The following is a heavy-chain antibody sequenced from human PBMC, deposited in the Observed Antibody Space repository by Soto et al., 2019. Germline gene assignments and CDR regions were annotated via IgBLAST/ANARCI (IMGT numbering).Heavy chain of an antibody. D-gene: IGHD2-21*01. V-gene: IGHV3-53*01. CDR2: MYAGGDT. CDR3: VSRIPSWVFDY. Sequence: GGSLRLSCAASGFTFSSYGMHWVRQAPGRGLEWVSVMYAGGDTHYADSVKGRFTISRDKSENTLYLQMNSLRDEDTGVYFCVSRIPSWVFDYWGLGTLVTVS. CDR1: GFTFSSYG. J-gene: IGHJ4*01.